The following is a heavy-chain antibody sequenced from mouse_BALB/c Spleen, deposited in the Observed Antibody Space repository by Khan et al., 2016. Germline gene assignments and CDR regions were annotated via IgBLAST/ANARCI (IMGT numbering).Heavy chain of an antibody. D-gene: IGHD1-1*01. J-gene: IGHJ4*01. CDR1: GYSITSDYA. CDR3: ARSDDGDKDAMDY. V-gene: IGHV3-2*02. Sequence: EVQLQASGPGLVKPSQSLSLTCTVTGYSITSDYAWNWIRQFPGNRLEWMGYISYSGSTSSNPSLKSRISITRDTSKNQFFLQLNSVTSEDTATYYCARSDDGDKDAMDYWGQGTSVTVSS. CDR2: ISYSGST.